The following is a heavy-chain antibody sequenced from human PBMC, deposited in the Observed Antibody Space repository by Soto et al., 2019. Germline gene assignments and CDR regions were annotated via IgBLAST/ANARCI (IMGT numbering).Heavy chain of an antibody. Sequence: SETLSLTCAVYGGSFSGYYWSWIRQPPGTGLEWIGEINHSGSTTYNPSLKSRVTISVDTSKNQFSLKLTSVSAADTAVYYCARDKITGLFDYWGQGTLVTVSS. CDR2: INHSGST. CDR1: GGSFSGYY. D-gene: IGHD2-8*02. CDR3: ARDKITGLFDY. V-gene: IGHV4-34*01. J-gene: IGHJ4*02.